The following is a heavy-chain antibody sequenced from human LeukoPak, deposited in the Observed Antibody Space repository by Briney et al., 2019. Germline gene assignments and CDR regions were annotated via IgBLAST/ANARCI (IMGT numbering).Heavy chain of an antibody. CDR3: ARTPHSGSYYLEEGWFDP. V-gene: IGHV1-18*01. CDR1: GYTFISYY. Sequence: ASVKVSCKAPGYTFISYYMHWVRQAPGQGLEWMGWISAYNGNTNYAQKLQGRVTMTTDTSTSTAYMELRSLRSDDTAVYYCARTPHSGSYYLEEGWFDPWGQGTLVTVSS. D-gene: IGHD1-26*01. J-gene: IGHJ5*02. CDR2: ISAYNGNT.